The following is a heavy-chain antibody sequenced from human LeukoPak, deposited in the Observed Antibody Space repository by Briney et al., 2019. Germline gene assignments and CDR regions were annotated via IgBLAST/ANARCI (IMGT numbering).Heavy chain of an antibody. V-gene: IGHV3-30*03. CDR3: ARVLTGDRHWYFDL. D-gene: IGHD7-27*01. Sequence: PGGSLRLSCAASRFTFSSYGMHWVRQAPGKGLEWVAVISYDGSNKYYADSVKGRFTISRDNSKNTVYLQMNSLRDEDTAVYYCARVLTGDRHWYFDLWGRGTLVTVSS. CDR1: RFTFSSYG. J-gene: IGHJ2*01. CDR2: ISYDGSNK.